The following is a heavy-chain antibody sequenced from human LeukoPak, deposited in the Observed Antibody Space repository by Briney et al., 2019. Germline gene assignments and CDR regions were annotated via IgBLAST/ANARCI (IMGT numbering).Heavy chain of an antibody. CDR3: ASLRRTGVRYYYYYMDV. Sequence: PSETLSLTCTVSGGSISSSSYYWGWIRQPPGKGLEWIGRIYYSGSTYYNPSLKSRVTISVDTSKNQFSLKLSSVTAADTAVYYCASLRRTGVRYYYYYMDVWGKGTTVTVSS. V-gene: IGHV4-39*01. D-gene: IGHD7-27*01. CDR1: GGSISSSSYY. CDR2: IYYSGST. J-gene: IGHJ6*03.